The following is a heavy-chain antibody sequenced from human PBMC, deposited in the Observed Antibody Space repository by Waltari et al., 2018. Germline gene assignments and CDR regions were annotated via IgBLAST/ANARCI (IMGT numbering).Heavy chain of an antibody. CDR2: IRYDGSNK. CDR1: GFTFINYG. Sequence: QVQLVESGGGVVQPGGSLRLSCAASGFTFINYGMHWVRQAPGKGLEWVAFIRYDGSNKYYTDSVKGRFTISRDNSKNTLYLQMDSLRPEDTAIYYCARVGEGAFDIWGQGTMVTVSS. D-gene: IGHD3-3*01. CDR3: ARVGEGAFDI. J-gene: IGHJ3*02. V-gene: IGHV3-30*02.